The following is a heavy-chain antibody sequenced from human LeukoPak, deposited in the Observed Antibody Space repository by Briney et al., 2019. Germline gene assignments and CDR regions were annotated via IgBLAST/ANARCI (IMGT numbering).Heavy chain of an antibody. CDR2: IYYSGST. D-gene: IGHD6-13*01. CDR1: GGSFSGYY. CDR3: AGGYSSSWRSRPVADY. Sequence: APETLSLTCAVYGGSFSGYYWSWIRQPPGKGLEWIGYIYYSGSTNYNPSPKCRVTISVDTSKNQFSLKLSSVTAADTAVYYCAGGYSSSWRSRPVADYWGQGTLVTVSS. J-gene: IGHJ4*02. V-gene: IGHV4-59*08.